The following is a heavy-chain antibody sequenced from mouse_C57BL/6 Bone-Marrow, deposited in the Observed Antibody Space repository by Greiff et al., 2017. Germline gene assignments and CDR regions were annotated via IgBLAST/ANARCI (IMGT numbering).Heavy chain of an antibody. CDR2: IYPTSGRT. D-gene: IGHD4-1*01. Sequence: QVQLQQPGAELVKPGASVKMSCKASGYTFTSYWITWVKQRPGQGLEWIGDIYPTSGRTNYNEKFKSKAILTVDTSSNTAYMQLSSLTSEDAAVFYCARSGALGRRFDYWGKGTTLAVSS. V-gene: IGHV1-55*01. CDR1: GYTFTSYW. J-gene: IGHJ2*01. CDR3: ARSGALGRRFDY.